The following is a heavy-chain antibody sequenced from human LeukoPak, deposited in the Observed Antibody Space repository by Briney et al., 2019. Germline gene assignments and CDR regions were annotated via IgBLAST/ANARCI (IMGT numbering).Heavy chain of an antibody. CDR2: IYYSGST. Sequence: SETLSLTCTVSGGSISSSSYYWGWIRQPPGKGLEWIGSIYYSGSTYYNPSLKSRVTISVDTSKNQFSLKLSSVTAAATAVYYCARQFPRSAGYYFDYWGQGTLVTVSS. V-gene: IGHV4-39*01. D-gene: IGHD6-13*01. CDR3: ARQFPRSAGYYFDY. J-gene: IGHJ4*02. CDR1: GGSISSSSYY.